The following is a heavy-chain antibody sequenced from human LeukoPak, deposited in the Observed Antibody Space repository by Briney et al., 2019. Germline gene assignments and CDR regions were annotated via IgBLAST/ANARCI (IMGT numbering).Heavy chain of an antibody. V-gene: IGHV4-59*01. J-gene: IGHJ4*02. CDR1: GGSISSYY. CDR3: ARAPLRWHNFDY. CDR2: IYYSGST. Sequence: SETLSLTCTVSGGSISSYYWSGIRQPPGKGLEWIGYIYYSGSTNYNPSLKSRVTISVDTSKNQFSLKLSSVTAADTAVYYCARAPLRWHNFDYWGQGTLVTVSS. D-gene: IGHD4-23*01.